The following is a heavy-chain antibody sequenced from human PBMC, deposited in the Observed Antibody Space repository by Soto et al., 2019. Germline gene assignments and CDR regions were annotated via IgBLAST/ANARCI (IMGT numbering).Heavy chain of an antibody. CDR2: IIPIFGTA. CDR3: AGASGCSGGSCSRVGWFDP. V-gene: IGHV1-69*01. Sequence: QVQLVQSGAEVKKPGSSVKVSCKASGGTFSSYAISWVRQAPGQGLEWMGGIIPIFGTANYAQKFQGRVTIPADESTSTDYMELSSLRSEDTAVYYCAGASGCSGGSCSRVGWFDPWGQGTLVNGSS. D-gene: IGHD2-15*01. J-gene: IGHJ5*02. CDR1: GGTFSSYA.